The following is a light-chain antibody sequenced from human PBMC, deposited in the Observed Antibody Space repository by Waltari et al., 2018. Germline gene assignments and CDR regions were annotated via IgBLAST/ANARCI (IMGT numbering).Light chain of an antibody. J-gene: IGKJ4*01. Sequence: DIVMTQSPDSLAVSLGERATINCKSSQSVLYSSNNKNYLAWYQQKPGQPPKLLIFWASTRESGVHDRFRGSGSGTDFTLTISSLQAEDVAVYYCQQYYSTPLTFGGGTKVEIK. CDR3: QQYYSTPLT. V-gene: IGKV4-1*01. CDR1: QSVLYSSNNKNY. CDR2: WAS.